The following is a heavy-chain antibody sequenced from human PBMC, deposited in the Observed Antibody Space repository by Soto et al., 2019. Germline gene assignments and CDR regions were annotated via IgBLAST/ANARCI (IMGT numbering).Heavy chain of an antibody. CDR2: IYYSGST. V-gene: IGHV4-31*03. CDR3: ARTRRITMVRGVTE. Sequence: QVHLQETGPGLVKPSQTLSLTCTVSGGSISSGGYYWSWIRQHPGKGLEWIGYIYYSGSTYYNPSLKSRVTIAGDTSKNQFSLKLSSVTAADTAVYYCARTRRITMVRGVTEWGQGTLVTVSS. J-gene: IGHJ4*02. D-gene: IGHD3-10*01. CDR1: GGSISSGGYY.